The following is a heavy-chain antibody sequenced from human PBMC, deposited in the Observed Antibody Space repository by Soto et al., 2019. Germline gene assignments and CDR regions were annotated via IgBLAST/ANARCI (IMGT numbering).Heavy chain of an antibody. D-gene: IGHD3-9*01. V-gene: IGHV4-4*07. CDR1: DDCSSSYY. J-gene: IGHJ6*02. CDR2: VSTNGAT. CDR3: ARADYEILTGSYAMDV. Sequence: SETLSLTCTGSDDCSSSYYWNWIRQAAGKGLEWIGRVSTNGATNYNPSLESRVTMSVDTSKNQFSLKLTSVTAADTAVYFCARADYEILTGSYAMDVWGQGTTVTVSS.